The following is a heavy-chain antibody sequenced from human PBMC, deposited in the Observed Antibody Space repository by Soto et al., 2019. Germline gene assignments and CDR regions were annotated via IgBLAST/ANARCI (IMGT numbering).Heavy chain of an antibody. D-gene: IGHD2-15*01. CDR2: ISAYNGNT. Sequence: ASVTVSCKASGYMFTSYGVSCVRQAPEQGLEWMGWISAYNGNTKYAQNFQGRVTMTTDTSTSTAYMEQRSLRSDDTAVYYCARAWYCSGGTCYFDHWGQGTLVTVSS. CDR3: ARAWYCSGGTCYFDH. J-gene: IGHJ4*02. CDR1: GYMFTSYG. V-gene: IGHV1-18*01.